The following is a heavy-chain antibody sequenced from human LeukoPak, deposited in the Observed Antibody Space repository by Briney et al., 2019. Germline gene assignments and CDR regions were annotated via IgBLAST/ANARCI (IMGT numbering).Heavy chain of an antibody. Sequence: QSGGSLRLSCAASGFTFDDYAMHWVRQAPGKGLEWVSGISWNSGSIGYADSVKGRFTISRDNAKNSLYLQMNSLRAEDTALCYCAKGGCSGGSCYSDYWGQGTLVTVSS. CDR3: AKGGCSGGSCYSDY. J-gene: IGHJ4*02. D-gene: IGHD2-15*01. CDR2: ISWNSGSI. V-gene: IGHV3-9*01. CDR1: GFTFDDYA.